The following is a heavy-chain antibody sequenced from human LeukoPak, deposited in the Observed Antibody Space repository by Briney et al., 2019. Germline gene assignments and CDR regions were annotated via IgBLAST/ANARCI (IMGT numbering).Heavy chain of an antibody. CDR2: ISYDGSNK. Sequence: GGSLRLSCAASGFTFSSYAMHWVRQAPGKGLEWVAVISYDGSNKYYADSVKGRFTISRDNSKNTLYLQMNSLRAEDTAVYYCAKEPRHAGYGSGGDWGQGTLVTVSS. D-gene: IGHD3-10*01. CDR1: GFTFSSYA. J-gene: IGHJ4*02. CDR3: AKEPRHAGYGSGGD. V-gene: IGHV3-30*04.